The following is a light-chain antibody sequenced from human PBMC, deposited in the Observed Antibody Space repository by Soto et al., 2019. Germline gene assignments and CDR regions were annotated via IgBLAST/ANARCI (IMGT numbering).Light chain of an antibody. Sequence: EIVLTQSPATLSLSPGERATLSCRASQGVGSYLAWYQQQTGQAPRSLIYDASPSATAIPARFSGSGSGTDFTLTISSLEHEDVAVYYCQQRSDWPPGTFGGGTKVEIK. J-gene: IGKJ4*01. CDR2: DAS. V-gene: IGKV3-11*01. CDR3: QQRSDWPPGT. CDR1: QGVGSY.